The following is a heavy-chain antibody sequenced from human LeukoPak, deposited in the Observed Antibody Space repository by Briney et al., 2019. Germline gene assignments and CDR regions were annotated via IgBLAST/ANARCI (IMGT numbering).Heavy chain of an antibody. CDR1: GFTFDDYT. CDR3: AKGSNYYDSSMPDY. D-gene: IGHD3-22*01. Sequence: PGRSLRLSCAASGFTFDDYTMHWVRQAPGKGLEWVSLISWDGGSTYYADSVKGRFTISRDNSKNSLYLQMNSLRTEDTALYYCAKGSNYYDSSMPDYWGQGTLVTVSS. V-gene: IGHV3-43*01. CDR2: ISWDGGST. J-gene: IGHJ4*02.